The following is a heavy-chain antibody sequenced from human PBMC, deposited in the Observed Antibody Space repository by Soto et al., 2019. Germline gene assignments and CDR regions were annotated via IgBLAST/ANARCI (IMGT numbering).Heavy chain of an antibody. J-gene: IGHJ4*02. Sequence: QVQLVQSGAEVKKPGSSVKVSCKASGGTFSSYAISWVRQAPGQGLEWMGGIIPIFGTANYAQKFQGRVTITADESTSTAYRELSSLRSEDTAVYYCARAVETYYYDSSGYFDYWGQGTLVTVSS. CDR2: IIPIFGTA. CDR3: ARAVETYYYDSSGYFDY. D-gene: IGHD3-22*01. V-gene: IGHV1-69*01. CDR1: GGTFSSYA.